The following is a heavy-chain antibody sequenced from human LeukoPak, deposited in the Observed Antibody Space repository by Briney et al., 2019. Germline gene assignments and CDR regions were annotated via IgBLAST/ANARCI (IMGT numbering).Heavy chain of an antibody. Sequence: SSETLSLTCTVSGGSISSSSYYWGWIRQPPGKGLEWIGSIYYSGSTYYNPSLKSRVTISVDKPKSQFSLKLTSVTAADTAIYYCARGNEYTWWQWSQGTLVTVSS. V-gene: IGHV4-39*07. J-gene: IGHJ4*02. D-gene: IGHD2-15*01. CDR2: IYYSGST. CDR3: ARGNEYTWWQ. CDR1: GGSISSSSYY.